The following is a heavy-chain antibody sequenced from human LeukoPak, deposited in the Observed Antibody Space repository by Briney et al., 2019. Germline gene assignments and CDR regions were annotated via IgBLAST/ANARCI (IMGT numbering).Heavy chain of an antibody. D-gene: IGHD3-10*01. CDR2: INPNSGGT. CDR3: ARDLPSRNYYGSGSYRAFDI. V-gene: IGHV1-2*02. Sequence: ASVKVSCKASGYTFTGYYMRWVRQAPGQGLEWMGWINPNSGGTNYAQKFQGRVTMTRDTSISTAYMELSRLRSDDTAVYYCARDLPSRNYYGSGSYRAFDIWGQGTMVTVSS. J-gene: IGHJ3*02. CDR1: GYTFTGYY.